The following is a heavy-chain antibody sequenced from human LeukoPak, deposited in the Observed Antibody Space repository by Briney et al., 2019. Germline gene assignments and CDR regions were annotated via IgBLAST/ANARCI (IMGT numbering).Heavy chain of an antibody. V-gene: IGHV3-23*01. CDR1: GFTFSSYA. J-gene: IGHJ6*04. CDR3: AELGIAMTGGV. Sequence: GGSLRLSCAASGFTFSSYAMSWVRQAPGKGLEWVSLISGSGGSTYYADSVKGRFTISRDNSKNTLYLQMNSLRAEDTAVYYCAELGIAMTGGVWGKGTTVTISS. D-gene: IGHD3-10*02. CDR2: ISGSGGST.